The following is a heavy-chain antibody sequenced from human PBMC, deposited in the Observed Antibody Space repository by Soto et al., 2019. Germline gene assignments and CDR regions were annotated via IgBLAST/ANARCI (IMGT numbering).Heavy chain of an antibody. CDR3: ATLPRTIERTPAAIWSFDS. D-gene: IGHD2-2*01. J-gene: IGHJ4*02. CDR2: LDAEDGET. V-gene: IGHV1-24*01. Sequence: GGLVKVSCKVSGYSLSDLSIHWVRQAPGKGLEWMGGLDAEDGETIYAQKLQGRGTMTEDTSTDTAYMELSSLTSEDTAMYYCATLPRTIERTPAAIWSFDSWGQGTLVTVSS. CDR1: GYSLSDLS.